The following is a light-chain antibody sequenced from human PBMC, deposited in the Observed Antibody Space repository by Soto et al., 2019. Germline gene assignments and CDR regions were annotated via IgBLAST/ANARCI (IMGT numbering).Light chain of an antibody. CDR3: QQYNNWRIT. Sequence: EIVLTQSPGTLSLSAGERATLSCRASQSVSSSYLGWYQQKPGQAPRLLIYGSSTRATGIPDRFSGGGSGTDFTLTISSLEPEDFAVYYCQQYNNWRITFGQGTRLEIK. CDR1: QSVSSSY. V-gene: IGKV3-20*01. CDR2: GSS. J-gene: IGKJ5*01.